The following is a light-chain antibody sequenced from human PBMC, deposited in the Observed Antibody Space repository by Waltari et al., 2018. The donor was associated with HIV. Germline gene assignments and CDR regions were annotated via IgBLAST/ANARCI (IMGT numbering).Light chain of an antibody. CDR3: SSYMNSGTLV. J-gene: IGLJ3*02. CDR1: TTDFSPHRF. Sequence: QSGLTQPASVSASLGQSITISCLASTTDFSPHRFVSWYPHHPDKAPQLLIYGDNIRPSGIPFRLSGSKSDNTASLTISGLQVDDEGDYYCSSYMNSGTLVFGGGTKVTVL. CDR2: GDN. V-gene: IGLV2-14*01.